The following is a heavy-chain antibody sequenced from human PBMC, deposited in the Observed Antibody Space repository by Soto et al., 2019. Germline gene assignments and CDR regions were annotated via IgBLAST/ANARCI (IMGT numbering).Heavy chain of an antibody. Sequence: QVQLEESGGGVVQPGRSLRLSCAASGFAFGDYGMHWVRQAPGKGLEWVAVISSDGNNKYYADSVKGRFTISRANSQNALFLQMNSLRADDTALYYCAKNHLANPFYYYYSMDAWGQGTTVTVSS. V-gene: IGHV3-30*18. J-gene: IGHJ6*02. D-gene: IGHD5-12*01. CDR2: ISSDGNNK. CDR3: AKNHLANPFYYYYSMDA. CDR1: GFAFGDYG.